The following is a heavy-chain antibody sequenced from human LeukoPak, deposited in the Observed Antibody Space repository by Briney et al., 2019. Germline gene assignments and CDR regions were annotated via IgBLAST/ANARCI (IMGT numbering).Heavy chain of an antibody. CDR1: GYTFTGYY. V-gene: IGHV1-2*02. Sequence: ASVKVSCKASGYTFTGYYMNWVRQAPGQGLECMGWSNPNSGGTNYAQKFQGRVTMARDTSVSTAYMELSSLTSDDTAVYYCARDQGYYYDSSGYYGPDYWGQGTLVTVSS. D-gene: IGHD3-22*01. J-gene: IGHJ4*02. CDR3: ARDQGYYYDSSGYYGPDY. CDR2: SNPNSGGT.